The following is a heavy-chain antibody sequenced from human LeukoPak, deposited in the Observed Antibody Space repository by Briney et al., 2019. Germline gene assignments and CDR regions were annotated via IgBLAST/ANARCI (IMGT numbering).Heavy chain of an antibody. CDR3: ARRGNYPDY. J-gene: IGHJ4*02. CDR1: GGSIGSSSYY. CDR2: IYYSGST. V-gene: IGHV4-39*01. D-gene: IGHD1-7*01. Sequence: SETLSLTCTVAGGSIGSSSYYWGWLRQPPGKGLEWIGSIYYSGSTYYNPSLKSRVTISVDTSKNQFSLKLSSVTAADTAVYYCARRGNYPDYWGQGTLVTVSS.